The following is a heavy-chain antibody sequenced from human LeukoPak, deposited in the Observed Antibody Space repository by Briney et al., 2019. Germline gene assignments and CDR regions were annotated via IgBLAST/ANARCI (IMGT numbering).Heavy chain of an antibody. Sequence: GRSLRLSCLGSGFTFSTYGMHWVRQAPGTGLEWVAITSYHGSKSYYADSVKGRFTISRDNGKNTLYLQMNSLRPEDTAIYYCARDRHTAMVYYYYYMDVWGTGTTVTVSS. V-gene: IGHV3-30*14. CDR1: GFTFSTYG. J-gene: IGHJ6*03. D-gene: IGHD5-18*01. CDR2: TSYHGSKS. CDR3: ARDRHTAMVYYYYYMDV.